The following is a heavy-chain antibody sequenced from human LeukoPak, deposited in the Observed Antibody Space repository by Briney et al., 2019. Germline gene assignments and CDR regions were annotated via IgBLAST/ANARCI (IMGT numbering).Heavy chain of an antibody. CDR3: ARGMSLPGIAVAGIDY. Sequence: GGSLRLSCAASGFTFSSYSMNWVRQAPGKGLEWVSSISSSSSYIYYADSVKGRFTFSRDNAKNSLYLQMNSLRAEDTAVYYCARGMSLPGIAVAGIDYWGQGSLVTVSS. CDR2: ISSSSSYI. J-gene: IGHJ4*02. CDR1: GFTFSSYS. D-gene: IGHD6-19*01. V-gene: IGHV3-21*01.